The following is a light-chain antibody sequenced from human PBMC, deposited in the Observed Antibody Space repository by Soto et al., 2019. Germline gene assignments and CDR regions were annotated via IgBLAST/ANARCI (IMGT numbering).Light chain of an antibody. CDR3: QSYDSSLSGSDV. CDR2: GTT. Sequence: QSVLTQPPSVSGAPGQKVTISCTGSSSNIGAGYDVHWYQQLPGKAPKVLIHGTTNRPSGVPDRFSGSRSGASASLAITGLQAEDEADYDCQSYDSSLSGSDVFGSGTKLTVL. J-gene: IGLJ1*01. V-gene: IGLV1-40*01. CDR1: SSNIGAGYD.